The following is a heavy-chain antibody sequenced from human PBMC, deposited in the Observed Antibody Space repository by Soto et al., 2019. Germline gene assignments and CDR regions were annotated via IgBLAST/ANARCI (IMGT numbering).Heavy chain of an antibody. CDR3: ARSRRRTTAIYYYGMDV. J-gene: IGHJ6*02. CDR1: GGSISSSSYY. V-gene: IGHV4-39*01. D-gene: IGHD4-17*01. CDR2: IYYSGST. Sequence: SETLSLTCTVSGGSISSSSYYWGWIRQPPGKGLEWIGSIYYSGSTYYNPSLKSRVTISVDTSKSQFSLKLSSVTAADTAVYYCARSRRRTTAIYYYGMDVWGQGTTVTVSS.